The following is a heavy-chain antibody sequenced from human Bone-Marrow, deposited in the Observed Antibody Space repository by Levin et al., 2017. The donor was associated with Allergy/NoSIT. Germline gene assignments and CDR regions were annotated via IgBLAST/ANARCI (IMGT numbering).Heavy chain of an antibody. CDR1: GYTFTGYY. D-gene: IGHD1-20*01. V-gene: IGHV1-2*02. CDR2: INPNSGGT. CDR3: ARDVVYNWNDRTLVY. Sequence: ASVKVSCKASGYTFTGYYMHWVRQAPGQGLEWMGWINPNSGGTNYAQKFQGRVTMTRDTSISTAYMELSRLRSDDTAVYYCARDVVYNWNDRTLVYWGQGTLVTVSS. J-gene: IGHJ4*02.